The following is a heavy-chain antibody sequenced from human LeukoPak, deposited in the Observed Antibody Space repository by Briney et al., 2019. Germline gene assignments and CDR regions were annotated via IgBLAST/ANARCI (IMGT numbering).Heavy chain of an antibody. V-gene: IGHV3-66*01. CDR3: ARDRNYGSPGD. D-gene: IGHD1-7*01. J-gene: IGHJ4*02. CDR1: GFTVSSNC. CDR2: IYSGGST. Sequence: PGGSLRLSCAASGFTVSSNCMSWVRQAPGKGLEWVSVIYSGGSTYYADSVKGRFTISRDNSKNTLYLQMNSLRAEDTAVYYCARDRNYGSPGDWGQGTLVTVSS.